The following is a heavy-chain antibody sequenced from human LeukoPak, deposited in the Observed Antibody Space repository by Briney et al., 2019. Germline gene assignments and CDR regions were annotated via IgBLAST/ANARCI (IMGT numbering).Heavy chain of an antibody. V-gene: IGHV3-23*01. CDR3: ARRSGIAVAGAFDY. CDR1: GFTFSSYA. Sequence: GGSLRLSCAAPGFTFSSYAMSWVRQAPGKGLEWVSGISGSDGSTNYADSVKGRFTISRENSKNTLYLQMNSLRAEDTAVYYCARRSGIAVAGAFDYWGQGTLVTVSS. CDR2: ISGSDGST. D-gene: IGHD6-19*01. J-gene: IGHJ4*02.